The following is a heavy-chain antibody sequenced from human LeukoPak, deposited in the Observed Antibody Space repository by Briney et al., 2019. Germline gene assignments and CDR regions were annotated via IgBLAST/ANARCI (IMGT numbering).Heavy chain of an antibody. D-gene: IGHD6-19*01. CDR2: MYYSGNT. V-gene: IGHV4-39*07. CDR1: GGSVSSSSYY. J-gene: IGHJ4*02. CDR3: ARGNIAVAALFEY. Sequence: ASETLSLTCTVSGGSVSSSSYYWGWIRQPPGKGLEWIGSMYYSGNTHYNPSLKSRLTISVDTSKNQFSLKLSSVTAADTAVYYCARGNIAVAALFEYWGQGTLVTVSS.